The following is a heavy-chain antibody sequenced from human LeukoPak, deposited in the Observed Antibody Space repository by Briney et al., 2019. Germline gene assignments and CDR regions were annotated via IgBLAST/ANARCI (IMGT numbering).Heavy chain of an antibody. CDR1: GGSISSGGYY. CDR2: IYYSGST. Sequence: PSETLSLTCTVSGGSISSGGYYWSWIRQHPGKSLVWIGYIYYSGSTYYNPSLKSRVTISVDTSKNQFSLKLSSVTAADTAVYYCARSSLIVPTVSRWRYGMDVWGQGTTVTVSS. CDR3: ARSSLIVPTVSRWRYGMDV. J-gene: IGHJ6*02. D-gene: IGHD4-17*01. V-gene: IGHV4-31*03.